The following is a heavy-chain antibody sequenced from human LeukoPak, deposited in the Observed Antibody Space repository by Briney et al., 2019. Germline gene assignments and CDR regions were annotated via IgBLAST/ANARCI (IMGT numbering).Heavy chain of an antibody. V-gene: IGHV3-21*03. Sequence: PGGSLRLSCAASGFTFSSYSMNWVRQAPGKGLEWVSSITSSGRYIYYADSVKGRFTISRDNSENSLYLQMDSLTAEDTALYYCTTDPRYYDSSGYYYLVEAFDVWGQGTKVIVSS. CDR1: GFTFSSYS. D-gene: IGHD3-22*01. CDR3: TTDPRYYDSSGYYYLVEAFDV. CDR2: ITSSGRYI. J-gene: IGHJ3*01.